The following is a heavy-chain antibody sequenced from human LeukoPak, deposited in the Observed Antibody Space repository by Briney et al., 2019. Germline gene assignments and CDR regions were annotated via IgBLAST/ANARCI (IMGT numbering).Heavy chain of an antibody. CDR1: GASFSGYY. CDR2: INHSGST. J-gene: IGHJ4*02. D-gene: IGHD6-19*01. CDR3: ARGLEGSGRPFDY. V-gene: IGHV4-34*01. Sequence: SETLSLTCAVYGASFSGYYWSWIRQPPGKGLEWIGEINHSGSTNYNPSLKSRVTISVDTSKNQFSLKLSSVTAADTAVYYCARGLEGSGRPFDYWGQGTLVTVSS.